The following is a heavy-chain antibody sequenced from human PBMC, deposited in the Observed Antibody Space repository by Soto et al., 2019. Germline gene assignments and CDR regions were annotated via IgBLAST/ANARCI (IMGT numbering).Heavy chain of an antibody. CDR2: IYYSGST. Sequence: SETLSLTCTVSGGSIAKGDYFWGWIRQPPGKGLEWIGYIYYSGSTSSNPSLRSRITISIDTSKNQFSLNLSSVTAADTAVYYCARVGYSYGYDYWGQGTLVTVS. CDR3: ARVGYSYGYDY. V-gene: IGHV4-30-4*01. J-gene: IGHJ4*02. D-gene: IGHD5-18*01. CDR1: GGSIAKGDYF.